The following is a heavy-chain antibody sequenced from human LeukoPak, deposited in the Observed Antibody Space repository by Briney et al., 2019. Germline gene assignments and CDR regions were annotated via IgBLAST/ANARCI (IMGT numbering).Heavy chain of an antibody. J-gene: IGHJ4*02. CDR2: INHSEST. Sequence: SETLSLTCAVYGGSFSGYYWSWIRQPPGKGLEWIGEINHSESTNYNPSLKSRVTISVDTSKNQFSLKLSSVTAADTAVYYCAGTHLVPAAIMDDYWGQGTLVTVSS. CDR3: AGTHLVPAAIMDDY. V-gene: IGHV4-34*01. D-gene: IGHD2-2*01. CDR1: GGSFSGYY.